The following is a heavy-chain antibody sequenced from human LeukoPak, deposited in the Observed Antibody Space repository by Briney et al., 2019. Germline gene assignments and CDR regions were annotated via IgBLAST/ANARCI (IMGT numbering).Heavy chain of an antibody. D-gene: IGHD4-11*01. V-gene: IGHV3-33*01. CDR1: GFTFSSYG. J-gene: IGHJ4*02. CDR3: ARGLKRNSNYGRADY. CDR2: IWYDGSNK. Sequence: PGGSLRLSCAASGFTFSSYGMHWVRQAPGKGLEWVAVIWYDGSNKHYADSVKGRFTISRDNSKNTLYLQMNSLRAEDTAMYYCARGLKRNSNYGRADYWGQGTLVTVSS.